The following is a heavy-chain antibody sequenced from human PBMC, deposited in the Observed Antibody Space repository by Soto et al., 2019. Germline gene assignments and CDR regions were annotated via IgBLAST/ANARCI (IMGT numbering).Heavy chain of an antibody. CDR2: ISAYNGNT. CDR1: GYTFTSDG. Sequence: QVQLGQSGAEVKKPGASVKVSCQASGYTFTSDGISWVRQAPGQGLEWMAWISAYNGNTNYAQKLQGSVTMTTDTSTSTAYMELRSLRSDDTAVYYCARGDSSSASGYTGLASWGQGTLVTVSS. CDR3: ARGDSSSASGYTGLAS. D-gene: IGHD2-2*02. J-gene: IGHJ5*01. V-gene: IGHV1-18*01.